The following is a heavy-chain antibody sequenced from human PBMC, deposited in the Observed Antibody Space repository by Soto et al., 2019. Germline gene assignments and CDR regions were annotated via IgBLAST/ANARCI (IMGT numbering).Heavy chain of an antibody. CDR2: ISGSGGST. J-gene: IGHJ4*02. CDR1: GFPLSSYA. D-gene: IGHD2-2*01. CDR3: AKGRGYCMSTSCYVGSDY. Sequence: PGGSLRLSCSASGFPLSSYAMSWVRPAPGKGLEWVSVISGSGGSTYYADSVKGRFTISRDNSKNTLYLQMNSLRAEDTAVYYCAKGRGYCMSTSCYVGSDYWGQGTLVTVSS. V-gene: IGHV3-23*01.